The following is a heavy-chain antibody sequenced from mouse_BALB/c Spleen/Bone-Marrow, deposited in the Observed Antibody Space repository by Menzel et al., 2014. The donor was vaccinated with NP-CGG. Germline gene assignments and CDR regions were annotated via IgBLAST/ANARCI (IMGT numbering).Heavy chain of an antibody. Sequence: LVESGAELVKPGASVKLSCKTSGYTFTSYWMHWVKQRPGQGLEWIGEIDPNNGRTNYNEKFRNKATLTVDKSSSTAYMQPSSLTSEDSAVYYCARYYNWYFDVWGAGTTVTVSS. CDR1: GYTFTSYW. V-gene: IGHV1S81*02. CDR3: ARYYNWYFDV. D-gene: IGHD1-1*01. CDR2: IDPNNGRT. J-gene: IGHJ1*01.